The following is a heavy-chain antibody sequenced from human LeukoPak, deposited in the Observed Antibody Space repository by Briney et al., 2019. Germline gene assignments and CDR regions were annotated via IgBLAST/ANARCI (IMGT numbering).Heavy chain of an antibody. CDR2: ITGSGGST. D-gene: IGHD3-22*01. CDR3: ARDRNNLYYYDSSGYYDY. V-gene: IGHV3-23*01. J-gene: IGHJ4*02. CDR1: GFTFSGYA. Sequence: GGSLRLSCAASGFTFSGYAMNWVRQAPGKGLEWVSAITGSGGSTYYADSVKGRFTISRDNSKDTLYLQMNSLRAEDTAVYYCARDRNNLYYYDSSGYYDYWGQGTLVTVSS.